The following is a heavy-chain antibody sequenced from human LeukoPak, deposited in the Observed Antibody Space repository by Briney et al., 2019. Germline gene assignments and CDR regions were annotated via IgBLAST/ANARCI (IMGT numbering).Heavy chain of an antibody. J-gene: IGHJ4*02. Sequence: GESLKISCKGSGYSFTNQWIGWVRQMPGKGLEWMGIIYPGDPDTRYSPSFQGQVTISADKSISTASLQWSSLKDSDTAMYYCARLHLTASLAAVYFDNWGQGTLVTVSS. CDR3: ARLHLTASLAAVYFDN. V-gene: IGHV5-51*01. CDR1: GYSFTNQW. CDR2: IYPGDPDT. D-gene: IGHD2-21*02.